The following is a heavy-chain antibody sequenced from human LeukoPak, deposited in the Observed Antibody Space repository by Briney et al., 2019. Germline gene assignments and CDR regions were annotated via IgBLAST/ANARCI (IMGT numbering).Heavy chain of an antibody. CDR1: GYTFTSYG. Sequence: ASVKVSCKASGYTFTSYGISWVRQAPGQGLEWMGWINPDSGGTKYEQNFQGRVTMTRDTSISTTYMELRRLRSDDTAVYYCARGDRQLVRNFDYWGQGTLVTVSS. CDR3: ARGDRQLVRNFDY. CDR2: INPDSGGT. D-gene: IGHD6-13*01. V-gene: IGHV1-2*02. J-gene: IGHJ4*02.